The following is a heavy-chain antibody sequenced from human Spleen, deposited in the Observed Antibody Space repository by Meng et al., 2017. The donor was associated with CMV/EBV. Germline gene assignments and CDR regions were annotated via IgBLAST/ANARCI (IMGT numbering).Heavy chain of an antibody. CDR1: GFGFSTYW. V-gene: IGHV3-7*03. CDR3: ARIGITGTTLSMDV. Sequence: GESLKISCAASGFGFSTYWMTWVRQAPGKGLEWVANIKQDGSEKYHVDSVKGRFTISRDNAKNSLYLQMSSLRAEDTAVYYCARIGITGTTLSMDVWGQGTTVTVSS. CDR2: IKQDGSEK. D-gene: IGHD1-7*01. J-gene: IGHJ6*02.